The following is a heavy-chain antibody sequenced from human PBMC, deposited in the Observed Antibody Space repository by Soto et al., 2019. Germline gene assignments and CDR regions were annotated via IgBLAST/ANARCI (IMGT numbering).Heavy chain of an antibody. CDR3: ARRVAVAANGDAFDI. CDR2: IYPGDSDT. J-gene: IGHJ3*02. Sequence: GESLKISCKGSGYSFNSYWIGWVRQMPGKGLEWMGIIYPGDSDTRYSPSFQGQVTISADKSISTAYLQWSSLKASDTAMYYCARRVAVAANGDAFDIWAKGQWSPSPQ. D-gene: IGHD6-19*01. V-gene: IGHV5-51*01. CDR1: GYSFNSYW.